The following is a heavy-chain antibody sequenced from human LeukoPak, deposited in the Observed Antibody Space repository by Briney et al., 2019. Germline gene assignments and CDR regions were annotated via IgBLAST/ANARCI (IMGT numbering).Heavy chain of an antibody. V-gene: IGHV3-30*02. CDR3: AKGKSSRVVVAAIYFDY. CDR1: GFTFSSYG. J-gene: IGHJ4*02. D-gene: IGHD2-15*01. CDR2: IRYDGSNK. Sequence: PGGSLRLSCAASGFTFSSYGMHWVRQAPGKGLEWVAFIRYDGSNKYYADSVKGRFTISRDNSKNTLYLQMNSLRAEDTAVYYCAKGKSSRVVVAAIYFDYWGQGTLVTVSS.